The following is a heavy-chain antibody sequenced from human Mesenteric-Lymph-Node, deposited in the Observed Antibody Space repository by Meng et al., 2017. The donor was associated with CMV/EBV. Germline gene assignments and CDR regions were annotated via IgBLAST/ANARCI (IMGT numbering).Heavy chain of an antibody. CDR3: ARSLIPTAPFHGMDI. CDR1: GGTFSSYA. V-gene: IGHV1-2*02. J-gene: IGHJ6*02. CDR2: ITPKRGAI. D-gene: IGHD3-16*01. Sequence: ASVKVSCKASGGTFSSYAISWVRQAPGQGLEWMGWITPKRGAINYAQKFQGRITMTRDTSISTAYMDLSRLRSDDTAAYYCARSLIPTAPFHGMDIWGQGTTVTVSS.